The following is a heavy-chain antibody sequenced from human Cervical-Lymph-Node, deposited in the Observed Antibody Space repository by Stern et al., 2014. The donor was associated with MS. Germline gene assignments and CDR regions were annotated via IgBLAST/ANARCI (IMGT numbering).Heavy chain of an antibody. J-gene: IGHJ4*02. V-gene: IGHV4-30-4*01. D-gene: IGHD3-22*01. CDR3: ARDSSGYYLILDY. Sequence: QLQLQESGPGLVKPSHTLSLTCTVSGGSISSGDYSWSWIRQPPGKGLEWIRYIYYSGSTYYKPSLKSRVTISVDTSKNQFALKLSSVTAADTAVYYCARDSSGYYLILDYWGQGTLVTVSS. CDR2: IYYSGST. CDR1: GGSISSGDYS.